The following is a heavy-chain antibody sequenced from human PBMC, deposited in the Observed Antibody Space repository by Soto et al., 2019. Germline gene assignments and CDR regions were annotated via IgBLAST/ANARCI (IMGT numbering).Heavy chain of an antibody. CDR2: IIPLFGTP. V-gene: IGHV1-69*13. Sequence: ASVKVSCKASGGTFNKYAIDWVRQAPGQAPGQGLEWMGGIIPLFGTPNYAQKFQGRVTISADEVTSTAYMELSSLRSEDTGAYYSARPFDYDTSGYYYAYWGQGTLVTVSS. CDR3: ARPFDYDTSGYYYAY. CDR1: GGTFNKYA. D-gene: IGHD3-22*01. J-gene: IGHJ4*02.